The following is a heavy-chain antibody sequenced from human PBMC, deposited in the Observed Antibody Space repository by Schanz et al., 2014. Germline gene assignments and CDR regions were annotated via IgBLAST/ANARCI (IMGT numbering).Heavy chain of an antibody. CDR3: ATGTMPGSFDI. D-gene: IGHD2-2*01. CDR2: FIPILDVG. CDR1: GGTFSSYT. Sequence: QVQLVQSGAEVKKPGSSVKVSCKASGGTFSSYTISWVRQARGQGLEWVGRFIPILDVGNYAQQFQGRVTFTADKSTSTAYMELSSLRYEDTALYYCATGTMPGSFDIWGQGTMVTVSS. J-gene: IGHJ3*02. V-gene: IGHV1-69*02.